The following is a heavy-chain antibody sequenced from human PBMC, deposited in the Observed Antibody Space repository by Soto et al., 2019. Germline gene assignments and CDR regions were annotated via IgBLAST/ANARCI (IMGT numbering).Heavy chain of an antibody. D-gene: IGHD2-2*02. CDR2: IIPIFGTA. V-gene: IGHV1-69*13. CDR3: ARDRYLAYCSSTSCYKGWWYYCGMDV. Sequence: SVKGSCKGSGCTFSVYAGSWVRQAPGQGLEWMGGIIPIFGTANYAQKFQGRVTITADESTSTAYMELSSLRSEDTAVYYCARDRYLAYCSSTSCYKGWWYYCGMDVWGQGTTVTVSS. CDR1: GCTFSVYA. J-gene: IGHJ6*02.